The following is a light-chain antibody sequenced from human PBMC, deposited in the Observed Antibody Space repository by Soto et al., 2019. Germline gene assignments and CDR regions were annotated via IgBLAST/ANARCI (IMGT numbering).Light chain of an antibody. Sequence: DNQMTQSPSTLSASVGHRVTITCRASQSISSWLAWYQQKPGKAPKLLIYDASSLESGVPSRFSDSGSGTEFTPNISSLEPDDFATNYCEQYNSYPWTFGQGTKVEI. CDR1: QSISSW. J-gene: IGKJ1*01. V-gene: IGKV1-5*01. CDR2: DAS. CDR3: EQYNSYPWT.